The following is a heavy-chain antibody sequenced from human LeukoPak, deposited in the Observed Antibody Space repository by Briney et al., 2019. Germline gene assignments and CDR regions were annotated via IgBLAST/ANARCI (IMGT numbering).Heavy chain of an antibody. D-gene: IGHD3-22*01. CDR2: VYRSGGT. CDR1: GGSISSSNW. Sequence: PSETLSLTCAVSGGSISSSNWWTWVRPPPGKGLEWIGEVYRSGGTNYNPSLKSRVTFSVDKSKNQFSLNLSSVTAADTAVYYCARHNNMIDPSRGFDIWGQGTMVTVSS. V-gene: IGHV4-4*02. J-gene: IGHJ3*02. CDR3: ARHNNMIDPSRGFDI.